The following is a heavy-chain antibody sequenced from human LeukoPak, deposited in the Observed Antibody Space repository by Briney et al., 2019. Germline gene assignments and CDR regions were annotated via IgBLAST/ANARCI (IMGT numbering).Heavy chain of an antibody. CDR1: GFTFSRYG. V-gene: IGHV3-30*18. Sequence: PGGSLRLSCAASGFTFSRYGMHWVRQAPGKGLEWVAVISYDGSNKYYADSVKGRFTISRDNSKNTLYLQMNSLRAEDTAVYYCAKPLRYQDYYYYGMDVWGQGTTVTVSS. D-gene: IGHD2-2*01. J-gene: IGHJ6*02. CDR3: AKPLRYQDYYYYGMDV. CDR2: ISYDGSNK.